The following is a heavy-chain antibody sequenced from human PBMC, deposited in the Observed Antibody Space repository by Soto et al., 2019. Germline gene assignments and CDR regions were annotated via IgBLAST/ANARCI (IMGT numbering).Heavy chain of an antibody. V-gene: IGHV3-30*18. D-gene: IGHD3-10*02. Sequence: QVQLVESGGGVVQPGRSLRLSCAASGFTFSSYGMHWVRQAPGKGLEWVAVISYDGSNKYYADSVKGRFTISRDNSKKPLYLQMNSRKAEDTAVYYCAKMFGGAAAYNWDYWGQGTLVTVSS. CDR3: AKMFGGAAAYNWDY. CDR1: GFTFSSYG. CDR2: ISYDGSNK. J-gene: IGHJ4*02.